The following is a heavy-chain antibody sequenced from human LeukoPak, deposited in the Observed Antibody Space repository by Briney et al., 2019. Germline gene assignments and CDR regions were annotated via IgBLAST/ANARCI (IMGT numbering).Heavy chain of an antibody. D-gene: IGHD5-18*01. CDR2: IYPGDPDT. CDR3: ASIPPYGYGLAAFDI. CDR1: GYSFTSYW. J-gene: IGHJ3*02. V-gene: IGHV5-51*01. Sequence: GESLKISCKGSGYSFTSYWIGWVRQMPGKGLEWMGIIYPGDPDTRYSPSSQGQVTISADKSISTAYLQWSSLKASDTAMYYCASIPPYGYGLAAFDIWGQGTMVTVSS.